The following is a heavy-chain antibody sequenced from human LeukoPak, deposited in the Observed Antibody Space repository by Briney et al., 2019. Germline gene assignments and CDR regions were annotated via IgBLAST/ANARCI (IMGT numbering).Heavy chain of an antibody. V-gene: IGHV4-30-2*01. J-gene: IGHJ3*02. D-gene: IGHD5-18*01. CDR3: ARDTASDAFDI. CDR2: IYHSGST. CDR1: GGSISSGGYY. Sequence: PSETLSLTCTVSGGSISSGGYYWSWIRQPPGKGLEWIGYIYHSGSTYYNPSLKSRVTISVDRSKNQFSLKLSSVTAADTAVYYCARDTASDAFDIWGQGTMVTVSS.